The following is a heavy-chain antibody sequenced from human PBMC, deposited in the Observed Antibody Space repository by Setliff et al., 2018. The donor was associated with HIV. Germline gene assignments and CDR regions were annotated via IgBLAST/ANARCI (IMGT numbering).Heavy chain of an antibody. CDR3: ARGGGTDITMIVVVTRNWFDP. CDR2: IHYTGST. J-gene: IGHJ5*02. Sequence: PSETLSLTCTVSGASISSHYWTWIRQPPGKGLEWIGNIHYTGSTNYNPSLKSRVTISVDTSKNQFSLKLSSVTAADTAVYYCARGGGTDITMIVVVTRNWFDPWGQGTLVTVSS. D-gene: IGHD3-22*01. CDR1: GASISSHY. V-gene: IGHV4-59*11.